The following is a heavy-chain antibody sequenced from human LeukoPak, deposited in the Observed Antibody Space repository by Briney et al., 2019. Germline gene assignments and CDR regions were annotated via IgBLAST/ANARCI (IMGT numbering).Heavy chain of an antibody. D-gene: IGHD2-2*01. J-gene: IGHJ3*02. CDR1: GFTVSDTF. Sequence: PGGSLRLSCAASGFTVSDTFMNWVRQAPGKGLEWVSVIHSGGFTYYADSVEGRFTISRDISKNTVNLQMNSLRAEDTAVYYCARDMIEVGGAAFDIWGQGIMVTVFS. V-gene: IGHV3-53*01. CDR3: ARDMIEVGGAAFDI. CDR2: IHSGGFT.